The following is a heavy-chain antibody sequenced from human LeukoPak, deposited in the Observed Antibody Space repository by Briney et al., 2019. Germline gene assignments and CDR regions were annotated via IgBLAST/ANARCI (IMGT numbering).Heavy chain of an antibody. V-gene: IGHV4-59*01. D-gene: IGHD2-15*01. CDR2: IYYSGST. CDR1: GGSISSYY. J-gene: IGHJ5*02. CDR3: ATSTYCSGGSCWFDP. Sequence: PSETLSLTCTVSGGSISSYYWSWIRQPPGKGLEWIGYIYYSGSTNYNPSLKSRVTISLDTSKNQFSLKLSSVTAADTAVYYCATSTYCSGGSCWFDPWGQGTLVTDSS.